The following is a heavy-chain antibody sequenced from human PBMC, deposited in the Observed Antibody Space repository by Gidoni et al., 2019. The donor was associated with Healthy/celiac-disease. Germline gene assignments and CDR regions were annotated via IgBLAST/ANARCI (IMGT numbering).Heavy chain of an antibody. Sequence: EVQLLESGGGLVQPGGSLRLSCEASGFTFSSCAMSLVRQAPGKGLGWVSAISGSGGSTYYADSVKGRFTISRDNSKNTLYLQMNSLRAEDTAVYYCAKVCASRLGYCSGGSSPGPDYFDYWGQGTLVTVSS. CDR1: GFTFSSCA. CDR2: ISGSGGST. J-gene: IGHJ4*02. D-gene: IGHD2-15*01. CDR3: AKVCASRLGYCSGGSSPGPDYFDY. V-gene: IGHV3-23*01.